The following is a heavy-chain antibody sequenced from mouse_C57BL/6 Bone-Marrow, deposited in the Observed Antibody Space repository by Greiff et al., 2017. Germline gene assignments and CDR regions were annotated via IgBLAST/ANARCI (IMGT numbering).Heavy chain of an antibody. Sequence: VHVKQSGAELVKPGASVKLSCTASGFNIKDYYMHWVKQRTDQGLEWIGRIDPEDGETKYAPKFLGKATITADMSTNTAYLQLSGLTSEDTAVYYCTSLIAPVVGRYFDVWGTGTTVTVSA. CDR1: GFNIKDYY. J-gene: IGHJ1*03. V-gene: IGHV14-2*01. D-gene: IGHD1-1*01. CDR2: IDPEDGET. CDR3: TSLIAPVVGRYFDV.